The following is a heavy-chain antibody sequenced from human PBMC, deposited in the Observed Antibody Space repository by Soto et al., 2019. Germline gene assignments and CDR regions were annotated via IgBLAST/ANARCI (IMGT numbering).Heavy chain of an antibody. J-gene: IGHJ4*02. CDR2: IYWNDDT. D-gene: IGHD6-19*01. Sequence: QITLKESGPTLVKPTQTLTLTCTFSGFSLSTSGVGVGWIRQPPGKALEWLALIYWNDDTRYTPSLKSRLTITTDTSKNQVVLTMTNMDPVDTAKYYCAHGYSSGWYRGPFDSWGQGTLVTVSS. CDR1: GFSLSTSGVG. CDR3: AHGYSSGWYRGPFDS. V-gene: IGHV2-5*01.